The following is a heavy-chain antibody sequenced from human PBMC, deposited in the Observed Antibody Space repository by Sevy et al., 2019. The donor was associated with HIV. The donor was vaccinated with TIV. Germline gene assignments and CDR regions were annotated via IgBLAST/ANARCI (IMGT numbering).Heavy chain of an antibody. CDR2: IYYNGHI. D-gene: IGHD2-21*02. Sequence: SETLSLTCTVSGGSITSLYWNWIRQPPGKGLEWIANIYYNGHINYNPSLKSRVTLSLDTSKNQFSMRLSSVNAADTAMYYCEGATAWGGGYSWGQGTMVTVSS. J-gene: IGHJ4*02. CDR3: EGATAWGGGYS. CDR1: GGSITSLY. V-gene: IGHV4-59*08.